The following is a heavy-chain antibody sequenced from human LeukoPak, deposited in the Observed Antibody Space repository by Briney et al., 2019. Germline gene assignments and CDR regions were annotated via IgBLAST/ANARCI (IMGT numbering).Heavy chain of an antibody. CDR1: GFTFSSYA. Sequence: GGSLRLSCAASGFTFSSYAMRWVRQAPGKGLEWVSAISGSGGSTYYADSVKGRFTISRDNSKNTLYLQMNSLRAEDTAVYYCAIAFSGYSSSWPWGQGTLVTVSS. CDR2: ISGSGGST. D-gene: IGHD6-13*01. CDR3: AIAFSGYSSSWP. J-gene: IGHJ5*02. V-gene: IGHV3-23*01.